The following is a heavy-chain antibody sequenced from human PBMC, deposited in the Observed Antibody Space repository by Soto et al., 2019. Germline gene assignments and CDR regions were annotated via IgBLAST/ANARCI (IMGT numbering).Heavy chain of an antibody. J-gene: IGHJ3*01. CDR2: MNPNSGNT. CDR1: GYTFTSYD. CDR3: ATDLAPRIGYCSGGSCQNF. Sequence: ASVKVSCKASGYTFTSYDINWVRQATGQGLEWMGWMNPNSGNTGYAQKFQGRVTMTRNTSISTAYMELSSLRSEDTAVYYCATDLAPRIGYCSGGSCQNFWGQGTMVTVSS. D-gene: IGHD2-15*01. V-gene: IGHV1-8*01.